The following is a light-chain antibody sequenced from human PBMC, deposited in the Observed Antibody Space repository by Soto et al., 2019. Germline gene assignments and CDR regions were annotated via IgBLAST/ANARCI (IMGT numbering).Light chain of an antibody. CDR1: SGHSSYA. Sequence: QTVVTQPPSASASLGASVKLTCTLSSGHSSYAIAWHQKQPEKGPRYLMDLNNDGSHTKGDGIPDRFSGSSSGAERYLIISSLQSEDEADYYCWSYTTSDMWVFGGGTKLTVL. J-gene: IGLJ3*02. CDR2: LNNDGSH. V-gene: IGLV4-69*01. CDR3: WSYTTSDMWV.